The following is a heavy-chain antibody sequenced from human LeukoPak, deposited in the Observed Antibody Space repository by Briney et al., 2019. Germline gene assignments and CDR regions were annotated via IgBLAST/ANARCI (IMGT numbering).Heavy chain of an antibody. J-gene: IGHJ4*02. CDR1: GGSVNSNSYN. CDR2: IYYNGNP. Sequence: SETLSLTCNVSGGSVNSNSYNWGWIRQPPGKGLEWIGAIYYNGNPYYNSSLRSRVTISVDTSKNQFSLNLSSVTAADTAMYYCARQPRLGPRERGLDSWGQGTLVTVSS. V-gene: IGHV4-39*01. D-gene: IGHD1-26*01. CDR3: ARQPRLGPRERGLDS.